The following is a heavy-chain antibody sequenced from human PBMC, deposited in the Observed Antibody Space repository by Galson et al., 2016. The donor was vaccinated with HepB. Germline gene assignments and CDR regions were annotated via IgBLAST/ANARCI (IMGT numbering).Heavy chain of an antibody. CDR1: GFTFSTYG. J-gene: IGHJ4*02. CDR2: IWYDGSNK. Sequence: SLRLSCAASGFTFSTYGMHWVRQAPGKGLEWVAVIWYDGSNKYYADSVKGRFTISRDDSKNTLYLQMNSLRAEDTAVYYCARDAWIHLWSVVKGPINSFDYWGQGTLVTVSS. D-gene: IGHD5-18*01. V-gene: IGHV3-33*01. CDR3: ARDAWIHLWSVVKGPINSFDY.